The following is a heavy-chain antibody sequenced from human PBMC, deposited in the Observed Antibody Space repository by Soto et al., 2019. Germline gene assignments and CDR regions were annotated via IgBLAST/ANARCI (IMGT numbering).Heavy chain of an antibody. CDR2: VYYTGST. J-gene: IGHJ5*02. Sequence: XQRLPLPCTVSRASIRSQEYDWSWIRQAPGKGLQWIGYVYYTGSTYYNPSLMSRLTISVDTSKNQFSLKLTAATAAKTAVYYCVRTAREGAVAPQCFDSWGQGTQVTVSS. CDR3: VRTAREGAVAPQCFDS. CDR1: RASIRSQEYD. V-gene: IGHV4-30-4*01. D-gene: IGHD2-21*02.